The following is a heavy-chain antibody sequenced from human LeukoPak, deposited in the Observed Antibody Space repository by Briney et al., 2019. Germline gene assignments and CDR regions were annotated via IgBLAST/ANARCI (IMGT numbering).Heavy chain of an antibody. CDR3: ARGPIQLWIHNGMDV. CDR1: GFSFGDHA. Sequence: PGRSLSLSCAASGFSFGDHAMSGGRQAPGRGLEWVGFITSRAYGGTTEYDASVKGRFNISRDDSKRNAYLQMNSLKTEDTAVHYCARGPIQLWIHNGMDVWGQGT. V-gene: IGHV3-49*04. D-gene: IGHD5-18*01. CDR2: ITSRAYGGTT. J-gene: IGHJ6*01.